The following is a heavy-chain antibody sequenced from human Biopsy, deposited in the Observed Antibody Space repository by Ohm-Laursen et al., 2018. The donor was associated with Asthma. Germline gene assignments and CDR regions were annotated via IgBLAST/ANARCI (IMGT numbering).Heavy chain of an antibody. Sequence: SDTLSLTCTFSGGSINSDYWSWIRQPPGKGLEWTGLSSYSGFRKYNPSLKSRVTISVDTSKNQLSLNLTSVIAADTAVYYRARDQGDSKFDYWGQGILVTVSS. D-gene: IGHD3-16*01. CDR1: GGSINSDY. J-gene: IGHJ4*02. CDR2: SSYSGFR. CDR3: ARDQGDSKFDY. V-gene: IGHV4-59*07.